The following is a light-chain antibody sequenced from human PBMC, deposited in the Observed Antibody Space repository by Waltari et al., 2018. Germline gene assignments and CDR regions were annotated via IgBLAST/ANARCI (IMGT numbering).Light chain of an antibody. CDR2: DAS. V-gene: IGKV3-11*01. Sequence: EIVLTQSPATLSLSPGERATLSCRASQSVSSYLAWYQQKPGQAPRLLIYDASNRATGIPARFRGSGSGTDFTLTISSLEPEEFAVYYCQQRSHWPTFGGGTKVEIK. CDR1: QSVSSY. J-gene: IGKJ4*01. CDR3: QQRSHWPT.